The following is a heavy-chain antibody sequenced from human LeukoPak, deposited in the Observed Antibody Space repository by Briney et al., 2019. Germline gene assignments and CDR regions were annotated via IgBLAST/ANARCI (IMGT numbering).Heavy chain of an antibody. D-gene: IGHD1-1*01. J-gene: IGHJ4*02. Sequence: ASVKVSCKASGYTFTDHFMHWMRQAPGQGLEWVGEINPYNGITKYAWRFQGRFSITRDTSISTAFMEVSRLTSDDTAVYYCARDNSLNDFDFWGQGTLVTVAS. CDR3: ARDNSLNDFDF. CDR1: GYTFTDHF. V-gene: IGHV1-2*02. CDR2: INPYNGIT.